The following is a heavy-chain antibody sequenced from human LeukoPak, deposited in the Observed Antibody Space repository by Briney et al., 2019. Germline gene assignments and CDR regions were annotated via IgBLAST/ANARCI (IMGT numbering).Heavy chain of an antibody. CDR2: IWYDGSNK. CDR3: AREMGGYYLSREMRVGSSHNYYYYGMDV. CDR1: GFTFSSYG. J-gene: IGHJ6*02. D-gene: IGHD3-10*01. Sequence: PGGSLRLSCAASGFTFSSYGMHWVRQAPGKGLEWVAVIWYDGSNKYYADSVKGRFTISRDNSKNTLYLQMNSLRAEDTAVYYCAREMGGYYLSREMRVGSSHNYYYYGMDVWGQGTTVTVSS. V-gene: IGHV3-33*01.